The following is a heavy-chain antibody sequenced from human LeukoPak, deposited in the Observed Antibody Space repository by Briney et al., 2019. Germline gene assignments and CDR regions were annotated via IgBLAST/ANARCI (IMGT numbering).Heavy chain of an antibody. Sequence: ASVKVSCKASGYTFTSYAMHLVRQAPGQRLEWMGWINAGNGNTKYSQKLQGRVTIPRDTSASTAYMELRSLRSEDTAVYYCARASLIPRYLIDYWGQGTLVSVSS. CDR1: GYTFTSYA. J-gene: IGHJ4*02. V-gene: IGHV1-3*01. CDR2: INAGNGNT. D-gene: IGHD3-16*01. CDR3: ARASLIPRYLIDY.